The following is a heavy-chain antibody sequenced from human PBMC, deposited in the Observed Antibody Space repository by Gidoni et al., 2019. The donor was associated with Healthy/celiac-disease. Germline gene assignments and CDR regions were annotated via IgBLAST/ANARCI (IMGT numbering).Heavy chain of an antibody. Sequence: EVQLVESGGGLVKPGGSLRLSCEASGFTFSSYSMNWVGQATGKGLEWVSSISSSSSYIYYADSVKGRFTISRDNAKNSLYLQMNSLRAEDTAVYYCAREACDCSGGSCYCRYYFDYWGQGTLVTVSS. CDR3: AREACDCSGGSCYCRYYFDY. CDR2: ISSSSSYI. J-gene: IGHJ4*02. D-gene: IGHD2-15*01. CDR1: GFTFSSYS. V-gene: IGHV3-21*01.